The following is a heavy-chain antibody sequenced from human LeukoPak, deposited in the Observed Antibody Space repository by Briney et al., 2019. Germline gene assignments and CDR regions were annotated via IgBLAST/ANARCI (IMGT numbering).Heavy chain of an antibody. V-gene: IGHV3-64D*09. Sequence: PGGSLRLSCSASGFTFNTYTMHCVRQAPGKGLEYVSSISGGGGTTFYADSVRGRFTISRDNSKNTLYLQMSSLRAEDTALYYCVKDLSGTYSFDYWGQGTLVTVSS. CDR1: GFTFNTYT. CDR2: ISGGGGTT. CDR3: VKDLSGTYSFDY. J-gene: IGHJ4*02. D-gene: IGHD1-26*01.